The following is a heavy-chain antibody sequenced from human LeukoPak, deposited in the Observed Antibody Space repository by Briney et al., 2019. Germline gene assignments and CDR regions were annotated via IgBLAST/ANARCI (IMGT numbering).Heavy chain of an antibody. CDR1: GFTFSSYA. Sequence: PGGSLRLSCAASGFTFSSYAMSWVRQARGKGLEWVSTIIGSGGDTYYADSVKGRFTISRDTSKNTLYLQMKSLRAEDTAVYYCAKAWAAAGTFASWGQGILVTVSS. CDR2: IIGSGGDT. J-gene: IGHJ4*02. CDR3: AKAWAAAGTFAS. D-gene: IGHD6-13*01. V-gene: IGHV3-23*01.